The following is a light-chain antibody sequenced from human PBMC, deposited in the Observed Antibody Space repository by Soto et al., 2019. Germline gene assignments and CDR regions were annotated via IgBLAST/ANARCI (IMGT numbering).Light chain of an antibody. CDR2: GAS. CDR3: QQYNNLPYT. Sequence: EIVMTQSPATLSVSPGERATLSCRASQSVSSNLAWYQQKPDQAPRLLIYGASTRATGIPARFSGSGSGTELTLTISSLQSEDFAVYYCQQYNNLPYTFGQGTKLDIK. V-gene: IGKV3-15*01. CDR1: QSVSSN. J-gene: IGKJ2*01.